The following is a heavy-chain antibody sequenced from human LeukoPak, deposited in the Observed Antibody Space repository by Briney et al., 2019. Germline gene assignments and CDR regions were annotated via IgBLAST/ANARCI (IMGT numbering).Heavy chain of an antibody. CDR2: ISGSSRHK. D-gene: IGHD6-13*01. V-gene: IGHV3-21*01. CDR1: GFTFSSYT. CDR3: SRTANFAAGYYIDY. Sequence: PGGSLRLFCAASGFTFSSYTMNWVRQAPGKGLEWVSSISGSSRHKYYADSVKGRFTISRDNDKNKLYLQMNSLIAEDTAVYYCSRTANFAAGYYIDYWGQGTLVTVSS. J-gene: IGHJ4*02.